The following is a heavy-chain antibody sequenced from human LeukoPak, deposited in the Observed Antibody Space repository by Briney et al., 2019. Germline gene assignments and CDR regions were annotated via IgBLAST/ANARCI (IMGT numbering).Heavy chain of an antibody. CDR1: GGSINNYY. CDR3: ARRARATAGGDYFDY. D-gene: IGHD6-13*01. J-gene: IGHJ4*02. V-gene: IGHV4-59*08. Sequence: SETLSLTCTVSGGSINNYYWTWIRQPPGKGLEWIGHIYYSGNTNYNPSLKSRVTISLDTSRNQFSLKLSSVTAADTAVYYCARRARATAGGDYFDYWGQGTLVTVSS. CDR2: IYYSGNT.